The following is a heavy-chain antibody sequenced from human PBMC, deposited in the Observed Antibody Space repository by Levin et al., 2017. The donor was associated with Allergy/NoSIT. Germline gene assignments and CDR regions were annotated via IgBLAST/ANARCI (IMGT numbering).Heavy chain of an antibody. Sequence: KVSCAASGFTFSGSAMHWVRQASGKGLEWVGRIRSKANSYATAYAASVKGRFTISRDDSKNTAYLQMNSLKTEDTAVYYCTRVAVSSSPSRGDYWGQGTLVTVSS. CDR2: IRSKANSYAT. V-gene: IGHV3-73*01. CDR1: GFTFSGSA. D-gene: IGHD6-6*01. CDR3: TRVAVSSSPSRGDY. J-gene: IGHJ4*02.